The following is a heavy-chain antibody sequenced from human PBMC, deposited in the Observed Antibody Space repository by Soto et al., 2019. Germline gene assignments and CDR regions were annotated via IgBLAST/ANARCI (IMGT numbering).Heavy chain of an antibody. CDR3: VKGEFYYDSSAYYPFDS. Sequence: PGGSLRLSSSASGFPFSSYAMHWVRQAPGKGLEYVSSISINGGSTHYADSVKGRFTISRDNSRNTQYLQMSSLRADDTAVYYCVKGEFYYDSSAYYPFDSWGQGTLVTVSS. J-gene: IGHJ4*02. D-gene: IGHD3-22*01. CDR1: GFPFSSYA. CDR2: ISINGGST. V-gene: IGHV3-64D*06.